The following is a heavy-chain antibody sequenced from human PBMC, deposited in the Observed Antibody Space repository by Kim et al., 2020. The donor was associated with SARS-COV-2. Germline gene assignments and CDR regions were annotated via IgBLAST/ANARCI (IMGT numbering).Heavy chain of an antibody. CDR1: GFTVSSNY. V-gene: IGHV3-53*01. CDR3: AREAPGPFDP. CDR2: IYSGGST. J-gene: IGHJ5*02. Sequence: GGSLRLSCAASGFTVSSNYMSWVRQAPGKGLEWVSVIYSGGSTYYADSVKGRLTISRDNSKNTLYLQVNSLRAEDTAVYYCAREAPGPFDPWGQGTLVTVSS.